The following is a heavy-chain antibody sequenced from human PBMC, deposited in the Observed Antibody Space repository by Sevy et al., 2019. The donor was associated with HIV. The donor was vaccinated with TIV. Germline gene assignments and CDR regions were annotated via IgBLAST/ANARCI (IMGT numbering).Heavy chain of an antibody. D-gene: IGHD3-22*01. V-gene: IGHV1-24*01. CDR1: GSTLTNLS. J-gene: IGHJ4*02. CDR2: FDPEDGET. Sequence: ASVKVSCKVSGSTLTNLSMHWVRQAPGKGLEWMGTFDPEDGETIYAQKFQVRVTMTEDTSTDTAYMELKSLRSEDTAVYYCATTKDYYEDNGDPFDYWGQGTLVTVSS. CDR3: ATTKDYYEDNGDPFDY.